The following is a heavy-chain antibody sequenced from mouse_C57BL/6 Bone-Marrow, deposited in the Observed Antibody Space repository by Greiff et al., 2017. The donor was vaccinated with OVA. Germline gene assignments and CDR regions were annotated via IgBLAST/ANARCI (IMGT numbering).Heavy chain of an antibody. CDR3: ARSLIYYYGSSYEDYYAMDY. V-gene: IGHV3-8*01. D-gene: IGHD1-1*01. Sequence: ESGPGLAKPSQTLSLTCSVTGYSITSDYWNWIRKFPGNKLEYMGYISYSGSTYYNPSLKSRISITRDTSKNQYYLQLNSVTTEDTATYYCARSLIYYYGSSYEDYYAMDYWGQGTSVTVSS. J-gene: IGHJ4*01. CDR2: ISYSGST. CDR1: GYSITSDY.